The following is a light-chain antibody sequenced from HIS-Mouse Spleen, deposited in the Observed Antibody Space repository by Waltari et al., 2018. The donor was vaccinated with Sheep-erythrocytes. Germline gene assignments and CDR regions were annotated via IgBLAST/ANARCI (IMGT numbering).Light chain of an antibody. Sequence: QSALTQPRSVSGSPGQSVTISCTGPSSDVGGYNYVPWYQQHPGKAPKLMIYDVSKRPAGVPDRVSGSNAGNTAALTISGLQAEDEAEYYCCSYAGSYTVFGGGTKLTVL. V-gene: IGLV2-11*01. CDR3: CSYAGSYTV. CDR1: SSDVGGYNY. J-gene: IGLJ3*02. CDR2: DVS.